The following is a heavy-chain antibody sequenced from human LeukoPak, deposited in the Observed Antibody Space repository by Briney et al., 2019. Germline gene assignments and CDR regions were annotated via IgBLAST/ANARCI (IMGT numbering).Heavy chain of an antibody. CDR3: ASWGYYDSSGYYQIDY. D-gene: IGHD3-22*01. V-gene: IGHV3-66*02. J-gene: IGHJ4*02. CDR2: IYSGGST. Sequence: GGSLRLSSAASGFTVSSNYMSWVRQAPGEGLEWVSVIYSGGSTYYADSVKGRFTISRDNSKNTLYLQMNSLRAEDTAVYYCASWGYYDSSGYYQIDYWGQGTLVTVSS. CDR1: GFTVSSNY.